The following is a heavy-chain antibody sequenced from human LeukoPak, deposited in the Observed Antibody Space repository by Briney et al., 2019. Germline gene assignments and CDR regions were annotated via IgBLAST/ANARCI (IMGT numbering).Heavy chain of an antibody. CDR2: IDWDDDK. D-gene: IGHD4-23*01. J-gene: IGHJ4*02. CDR1: GFSLSTSAMC. Sequence: SGPALVKPTQTLTLTCTFSGFSLSTSAMCVSWIRQPPGKALEWLARIDWDDDKYYSTSLKTRLTISKDTSKNQVVPTMTNMDPVDTATYYCARAFYGGNSVDSWGQGTLVTVSS. CDR3: ARAFYGGNSVDS. V-gene: IGHV2-70*11.